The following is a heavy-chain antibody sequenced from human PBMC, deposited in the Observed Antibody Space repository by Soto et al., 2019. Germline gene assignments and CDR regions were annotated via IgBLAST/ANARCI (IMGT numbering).Heavy chain of an antibody. CDR2: ISGSGGSP. CDR1: GFTFSSYA. V-gene: IGHV3-23*01. CDR3: AKGSSANAYASLAY. Sequence: PGGSLRLSCAASGFTFSSYAMSWVRQAPGEGLEWVSVISGSGGSPYYADSVKGRFTISRDDSRNTLYLQINSLRAEDTAVYYCAKGSSANAYASLAYWGQGTLVTVSS. D-gene: IGHD3-3*01. J-gene: IGHJ4*02.